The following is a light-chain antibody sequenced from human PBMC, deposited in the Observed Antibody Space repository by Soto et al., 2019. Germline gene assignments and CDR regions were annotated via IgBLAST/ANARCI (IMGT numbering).Light chain of an antibody. V-gene: IGKV1-13*02. Sequence: THMTRSPLSLSSPFVQTIIITCRESRDVGSDVSWYQQKPGQAPKLLIYDASSLESGVPSRFSGSGSGTEFTLTISALQPDDFATYYCQEYNSYSFGQGTKVDNK. CDR1: RDVGSD. J-gene: IGKJ2*01. CDR3: QEYNSYS. CDR2: DAS.